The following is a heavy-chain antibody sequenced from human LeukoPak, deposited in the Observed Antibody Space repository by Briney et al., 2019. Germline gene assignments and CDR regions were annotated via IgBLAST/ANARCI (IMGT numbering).Heavy chain of an antibody. CDR3: ARLSGNYYIFDY. D-gene: IGHD1-26*01. CDR1: GYTFTNYG. J-gene: IGHJ4*02. CDR2: ITTYNGYT. V-gene: IGHV1-18*01. Sequence: ASVKVSCKASGYTFTNYGISWMRQAPGQGLEWMGWITTYNGYTNYAQKFQGRVTMTTDTSTSTAYMELRSLRSDDAAVYYCARLSGNYYIFDYWGQGILATVSS.